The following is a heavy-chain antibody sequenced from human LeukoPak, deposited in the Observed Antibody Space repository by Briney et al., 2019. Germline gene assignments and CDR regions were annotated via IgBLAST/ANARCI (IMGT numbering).Heavy chain of an antibody. CDR2: IYYSGST. J-gene: IGHJ4*02. Sequence: SETLSLTCTVSGVSISSGGYYWSWIRQHPGKGLEWIGYIYYSGSTYYNPSLKSRVTISVDTSKNQFSLKLSSVTAADTAVYYCAREPRGYYWIDYWGQGTLVTVSS. CDR1: GVSISSGGYY. D-gene: IGHD3-22*01. V-gene: IGHV4-31*03. CDR3: AREPRGYYWIDY.